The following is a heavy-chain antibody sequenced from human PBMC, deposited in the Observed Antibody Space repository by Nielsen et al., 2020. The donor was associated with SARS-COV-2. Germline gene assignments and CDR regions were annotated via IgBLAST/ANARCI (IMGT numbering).Heavy chain of an antibody. CDR2: ISPDSGNP. Sequence: ASVTVSCKASGYTFTNYAMNWVRQAPGQGLEWMGWISPDSGNPTYAQGFTGRFVFSLDTSVTTTYLQISNLKAEDTAVYYCAREQSFCGVDCYSYFDFWGQGALVTVSS. CDR3: AREQSFCGVDCYSYFDF. V-gene: IGHV7-4-1*02. CDR1: GYTFTNYA. D-gene: IGHD2-21*02. J-gene: IGHJ4*02.